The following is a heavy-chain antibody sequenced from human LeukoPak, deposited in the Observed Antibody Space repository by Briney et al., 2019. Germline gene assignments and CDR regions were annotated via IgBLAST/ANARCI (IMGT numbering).Heavy chain of an antibody. Sequence: GGSLRLSCAASGFTFSSYAMSWVRQAQGKGLEWVSDISGSGGSTYYADSVKGRFTISRDNSKNTLYLQMNSLRAEDTAVYYCARDGHGTTGSPPFDYWGQGTLVTVSS. D-gene: IGHD1-7*01. CDR1: GFTFSSYA. CDR3: ARDGHGTTGSPPFDY. V-gene: IGHV3-23*01. J-gene: IGHJ4*02. CDR2: ISGSGGST.